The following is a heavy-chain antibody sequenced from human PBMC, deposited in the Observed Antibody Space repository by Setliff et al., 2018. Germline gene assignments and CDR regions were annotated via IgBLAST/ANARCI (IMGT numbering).Heavy chain of an antibody. CDR3: ARDRKEIVVKPPAASLDY. Sequence: ASVKVSCKASGYIFTNYGVSWVRQAPGQGLEWMGWISAYNGYIVYAQKFQGRVTMTTDTSTTTAYMEVRSLRSDDTAVYYCARDRKEIVVKPPAASLDYWGQGTQVTVSS. D-gene: IGHD2-2*01. J-gene: IGHJ4*02. CDR1: GYIFTNYG. V-gene: IGHV1-18*01. CDR2: ISAYNGYI.